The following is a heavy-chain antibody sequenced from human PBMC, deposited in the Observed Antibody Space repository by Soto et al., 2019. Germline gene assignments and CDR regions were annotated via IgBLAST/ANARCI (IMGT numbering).Heavy chain of an antibody. Sequence: GGSLRLSCAASGFTFSSYSMNWVRQAPGKGLEWVSSISSSSSYIYYADSVKGRFTISRDNAKNSLYLQMNSLRAEDTAVYYCASEVATAHYYYMDVWGKGTTVTVSS. V-gene: IGHV3-21*01. J-gene: IGHJ6*03. D-gene: IGHD5-18*01. CDR1: GFTFSSYS. CDR2: ISSSSSYI. CDR3: ASEVATAHYYYMDV.